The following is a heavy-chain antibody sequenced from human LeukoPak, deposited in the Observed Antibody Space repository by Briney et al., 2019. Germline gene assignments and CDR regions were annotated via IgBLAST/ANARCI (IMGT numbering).Heavy chain of an antibody. CDR1: GGTFSSYA. D-gene: IGHD3-3*01. V-gene: IGHV1-69*05. CDR2: IIPSFGTP. J-gene: IGHJ4*02. Sequence: SVKVSCKASGGTFSSYAISWVRQPPGQGLGWVGEIIPSFGTPNYAQKFQGKVTITTDESTSTAYMELSSLRSVDTAVYYCARVAQRVRFGVVITPFDYWGQGTLVTVSS. CDR3: ARVAQRVRFGVVITPFDY.